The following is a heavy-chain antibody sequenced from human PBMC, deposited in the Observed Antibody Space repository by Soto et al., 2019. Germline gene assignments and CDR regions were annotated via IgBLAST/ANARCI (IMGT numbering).Heavy chain of an antibody. CDR3: VRGGYMHACDI. D-gene: IGHD6-13*01. CDR2: MNNDGSYT. V-gene: IGHV3-74*01. CDR1: GFTFSSYW. J-gene: IGHJ3*02. Sequence: EVQLVESGGGLVQPGGSLRLSCAASGFTFSSYWMYWVRQAPGKGLEWVSHMNNDGSYTIYAESVKGRFTFSRDNAKNTLYLQMNSLRAENTAVYYCVRGGYMHACDIRGQGTIVTVSS.